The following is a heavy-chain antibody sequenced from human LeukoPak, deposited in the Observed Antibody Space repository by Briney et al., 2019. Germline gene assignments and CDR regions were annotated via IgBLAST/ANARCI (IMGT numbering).Heavy chain of an antibody. J-gene: IGHJ4*02. V-gene: IGHV4-39*07. CDR3: ARARDCSSTSCYPDY. Sequence: PSETLSLTCTVSGGSISSSSYYWGWIRQPPGKGLEWIGSIYYSGSTYYNPSLKSRVTISVDTSKNQFSLKLSSVTAADTAVYYCARARDCSSTSCYPDYWGQGTLVTVSS. D-gene: IGHD2-2*01. CDR1: GGSISSSSYY. CDR2: IYYSGST.